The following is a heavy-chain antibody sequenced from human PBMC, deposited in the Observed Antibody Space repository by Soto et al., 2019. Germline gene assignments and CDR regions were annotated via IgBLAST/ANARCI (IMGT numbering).Heavy chain of an antibody. CDR3: ARVEWGVVVVAATRGAGMDV. CDR2: ISSSSSTI. V-gene: IGHV3-48*02. CDR1: RFTFSRYS. D-gene: IGHD2-15*01. Sequence: GGSLRLSCAASRFTFSRYSMNWVRQAPGKGLEWISYISSSSSTIYYADSVKGRFTISRDNAKSTLYLQMNSLRDEDTAVYYCARVEWGVVVVAATRGAGMDVWGQGTTVTVSS. J-gene: IGHJ6*02.